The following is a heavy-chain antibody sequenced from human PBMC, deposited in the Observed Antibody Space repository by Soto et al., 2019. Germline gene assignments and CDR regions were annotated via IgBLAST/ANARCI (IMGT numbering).Heavy chain of an antibody. J-gene: IGHJ5*02. CDR2: ISGYSGDT. CDR1: GYTFFGYD. Sequence: GPEVKNPGASLNSSCKTSGYTFFGYDMSWVRQAPGQGLEWMGWISGYSGDTQYAQKFKGRVTLTRDISTSTVYMELRSLTSDDVATYYCARYRGPTTAENWFDPWGQGTLVIVSS. V-gene: IGHV1-18*03. D-gene: IGHD6-13*01. CDR3: ARYRGPTTAENWFDP.